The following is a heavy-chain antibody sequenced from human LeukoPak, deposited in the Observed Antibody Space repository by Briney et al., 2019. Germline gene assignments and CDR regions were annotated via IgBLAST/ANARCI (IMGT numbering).Heavy chain of an antibody. V-gene: IGHV3-23*01. CDR3: AHGSMYQLDY. D-gene: IGHD2-2*01. J-gene: IGHJ4*02. CDR2: IIGGAGGT. Sequence: GGSLRLSCAASGFSFSGHGMSWVRQAPGKGLEWVSGIIGGAGGTYYADSVKGRFTISRDNAKSTLYLQMNSLRAEDTAVYYCAHGSMYQLDYWGQGTLVTVSS. CDR1: GFSFSGHG.